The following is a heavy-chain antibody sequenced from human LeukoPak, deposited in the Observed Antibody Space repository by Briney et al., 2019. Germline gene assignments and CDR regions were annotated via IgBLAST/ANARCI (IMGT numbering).Heavy chain of an antibody. Sequence: GSSVKVSCKASGGTFSSYAISWARQAPGQGLEWMGRIIPTLGIANYAQKFQGRVTITADKSTSTAYMELSSLRSEDTAVYYCARDQHPYYYDSSGFVHSYYMDVWGKGTTVTVSS. V-gene: IGHV1-69*04. CDR1: GGTFSSYA. D-gene: IGHD3-22*01. CDR3: ARDQHPYYYDSSGFVHSYYMDV. J-gene: IGHJ6*03. CDR2: IIPTLGIA.